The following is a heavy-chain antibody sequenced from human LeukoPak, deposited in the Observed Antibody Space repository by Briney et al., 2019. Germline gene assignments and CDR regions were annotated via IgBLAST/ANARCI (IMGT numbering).Heavy chain of an antibody. CDR2: INHSGST. D-gene: IGHD2-8*01. V-gene: IGHV4-34*01. CDR1: GGSFSGYY. CDR3: ARGRWSNGVGYAKY. Sequence: PSETLSLTCAVYGGSFSGYYWSWIRQPPGKGLEWIGEINHSGSTNYNPSLKSRVTISVDTSKNQFSLKLSSVTAADTAVYYRARGRWSNGVGYAKYWGQGTLVTVSS. J-gene: IGHJ4*02.